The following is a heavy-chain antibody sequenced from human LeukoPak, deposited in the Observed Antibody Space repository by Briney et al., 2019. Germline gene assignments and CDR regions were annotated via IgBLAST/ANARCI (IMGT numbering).Heavy chain of an antibody. J-gene: IGHJ5*02. V-gene: IGHV5-51*01. CDR3: AIFDFLFGEIDNWFDP. CDR2: INPGDSDT. CDR1: GYSFTSYW. Sequence: GESLKISCKGSGYSFTSYWIGWVRQMPGKGLRWMGIINPGDSDTRYSPSFQGQVTISADKSISTAYLQWSSLKASDTAMYYCAIFDFLFGEIDNWFDPWGQGTQVTVSS. D-gene: IGHD3-16*01.